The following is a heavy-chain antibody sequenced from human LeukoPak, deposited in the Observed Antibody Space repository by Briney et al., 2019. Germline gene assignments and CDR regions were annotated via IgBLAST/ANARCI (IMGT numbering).Heavy chain of an antibody. J-gene: IGHJ5*02. Sequence: GRSLRLSCAASGFTFSSYGMHWVRQAPGKGLEWVAVISYDGSNKYYADSVMGRFTISRDNSKNTLYLQMNSLRAEDTAVYYCAKDRGIAVAGIGFDPWGQGTLVTVSS. CDR3: AKDRGIAVAGIGFDP. D-gene: IGHD6-19*01. CDR2: ISYDGSNK. CDR1: GFTFSSYG. V-gene: IGHV3-30*18.